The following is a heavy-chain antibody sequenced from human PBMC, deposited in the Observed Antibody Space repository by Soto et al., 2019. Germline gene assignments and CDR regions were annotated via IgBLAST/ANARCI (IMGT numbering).Heavy chain of an antibody. CDR3: ARAISGYVT. D-gene: IGHD5-12*01. V-gene: IGHV1-3*01. Sequence: ASVKVSCKASGITFTTYAIQWVRQAPGQGLEWMGWINAGNGNTRYSQKFQGRVTLTRDTSASTAYMDLSSLTSEDAAIYYCARAISGYVTWGQGTLVTVSS. CDR2: INAGNGNT. J-gene: IGHJ5*02. CDR1: GITFTTYA.